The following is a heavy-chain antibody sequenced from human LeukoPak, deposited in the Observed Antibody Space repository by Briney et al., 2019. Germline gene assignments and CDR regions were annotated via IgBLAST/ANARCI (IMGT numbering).Heavy chain of an antibody. V-gene: IGHV4-31*03. CDR2: IYYSGST. Sequence: SETPSLTCTVSGGSISSGGYYWSWIRQHPGKGLEWIGYIYYSGSTYYNPSLKSRVTISVDTSKNQFSLKLSSVTAADTAVYYCARARKAATYFDYWGQGTLVTVSS. CDR1: GGSISSGGYY. CDR3: ARARKAATYFDY. J-gene: IGHJ4*02. D-gene: IGHD6-13*01.